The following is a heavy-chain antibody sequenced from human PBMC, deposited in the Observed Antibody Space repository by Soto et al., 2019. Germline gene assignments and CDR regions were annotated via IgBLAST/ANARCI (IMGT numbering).Heavy chain of an antibody. CDR1: GYSFTSYG. Sequence: ASVKVSCKASGYSFTSYGFSWVRQAPGQGLEWMGWISTYSGSTNYAQKLQGRVTMTRDTSTSTAYMELGRLRSDDTAVYYCALATSCSGGSCYPGTFDYWGQGTLVTVSS. CDR3: ALATSCSGGSCYPGTFDY. D-gene: IGHD2-15*01. CDR2: ISTYSGST. J-gene: IGHJ4*02. V-gene: IGHV1-18*01.